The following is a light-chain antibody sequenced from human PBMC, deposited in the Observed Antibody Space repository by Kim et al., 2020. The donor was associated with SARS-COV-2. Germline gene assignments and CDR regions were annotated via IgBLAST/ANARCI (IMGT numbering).Light chain of an antibody. Sequence: QPVLTQPPSASGTPGQRVTISCSGSSSNIGSNTVNWYQQLPGTAPKLLIYSNNQRPSGVPDRFSGSKSGTSASLATSGLQSEDEADYYCAAWDDSLNGWVFGGGTQLTV. J-gene: IGLJ3*02. CDR3: AAWDDSLNGWV. V-gene: IGLV1-44*01. CDR2: SNN. CDR1: SSNIGSNT.